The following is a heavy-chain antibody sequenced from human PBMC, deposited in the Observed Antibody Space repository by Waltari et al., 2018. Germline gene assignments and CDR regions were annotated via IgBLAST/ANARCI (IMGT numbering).Heavy chain of an antibody. CDR2: IRSKADGGTT. Sequence: EVQLVESGGGLVQPGRSLRLSCTASGFTFGDYAMSWVRQAPGKGREWVGFIRSKADGGTTEYAASVKGRFTISRDDSKSIAYLQMNSLKTEDTAVYYCTRDLDCWSGPDLYYFDYWGQGTLVTVSS. J-gene: IGHJ4*02. V-gene: IGHV3-49*04. D-gene: IGHD3-3*01. CDR3: TRDLDCWSGPDLYYFDY. CDR1: GFTFGDYA.